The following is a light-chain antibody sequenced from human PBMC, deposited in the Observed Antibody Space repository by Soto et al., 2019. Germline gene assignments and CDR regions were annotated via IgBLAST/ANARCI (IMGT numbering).Light chain of an antibody. V-gene: IGKV1-5*01. CDR3: QQYYIDWV. CDR2: GAS. Sequence: DIQMTQSPSTLSASVGDRVTITCRASQSISNWLAWFQQKPGRAPKLLISGASSLESGVPSRFSGSGSGTEFTLTIRSLQPDDFGTDFCQQYYIDWVFGQGTKVDIK. J-gene: IGKJ1*01. CDR1: QSISNW.